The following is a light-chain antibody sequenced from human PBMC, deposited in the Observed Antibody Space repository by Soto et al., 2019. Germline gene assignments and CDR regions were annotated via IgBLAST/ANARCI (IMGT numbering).Light chain of an antibody. CDR1: SSDLGAYNY. Sequence: QSALTQPPSASGSPGQSVTISCTGTSSDLGAYNYVSWYQHRPGKAPKLMIYEVSKRPSGVPDRFSGSKSGNTASLTVSGLQAEDETDYYCSSYAGIHNLAVFGGGTKVTVL. CDR2: EVS. V-gene: IGLV2-8*01. J-gene: IGLJ2*01. CDR3: SSYAGIHNLAV.